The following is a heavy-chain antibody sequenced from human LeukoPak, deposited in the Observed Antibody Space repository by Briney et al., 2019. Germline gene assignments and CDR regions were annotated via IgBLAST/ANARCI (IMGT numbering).Heavy chain of an antibody. CDR2: ITGSGGTT. V-gene: IGHV3-23*01. CDR1: GFTFSNYA. J-gene: IGHJ4*02. CDR3: AKEGDGSGWYFFDY. D-gene: IGHD6-19*01. Sequence: KTGGSLRLSCAASGFTFSNYAMGWVRQAPGKGLEWVSGITGSGGTTFYADSVKGRFTISRDNSKNTLYLQMLSLRAEDTAVYYCAKEGDGSGWYFFDYWGQGTLVTVSS.